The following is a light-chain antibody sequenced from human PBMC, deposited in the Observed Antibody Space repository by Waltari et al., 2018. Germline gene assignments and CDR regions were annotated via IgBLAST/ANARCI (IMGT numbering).Light chain of an antibody. Sequence: EIVLTQSPGHLSLSPGERATLSCRASQSFSRALAWYQQKHGQAPILLIYDASTGSIGIPDRVSGGGSGTDFSLTISRLEPEDFAVYYCQHYVRLPVTFGQGTTVEIK. V-gene: IGKV3-20*01. CDR3: QHYVRLPVT. CDR1: QSFSRA. CDR2: DAS. J-gene: IGKJ1*01.